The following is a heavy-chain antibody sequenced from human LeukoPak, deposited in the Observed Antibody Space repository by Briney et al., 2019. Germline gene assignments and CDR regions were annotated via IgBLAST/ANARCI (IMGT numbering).Heavy chain of an antibody. V-gene: IGHV3-23*01. CDR2: ISGRDGNT. CDR3: AKDRIVMSGFFDY. Sequence: GGSLRLSWAASGFTFSSYAMSWVRKAPGKGLEWVSGISGRDGNTYYADSVKGRFTISRDNSKNTLYLQMISLRVEDTAIYYCAKDRIVMSGFFDYWGQGTLVTVSS. D-gene: IGHD6-19*01. CDR1: GFTFSSYA. J-gene: IGHJ4*02.